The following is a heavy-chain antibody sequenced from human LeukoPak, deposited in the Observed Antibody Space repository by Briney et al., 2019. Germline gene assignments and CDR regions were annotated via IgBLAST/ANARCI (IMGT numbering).Heavy chain of an antibody. CDR2: ISGGGGST. V-gene: IGHV3-43*02. D-gene: IGHD3-22*01. Sequence: GGSLRLSCAASGFTFDDYAMHWLRQAPGKGLEWVSLISGGGGSTYYADSVKGRFTISRDNSKTSLYLQMNSLRTEDTALYYCAKDTYYYDSSGYEGPSFDYWGQGTVVTVSS. CDR3: AKDTYYYDSSGYEGPSFDY. J-gene: IGHJ4*02. CDR1: GFTFDDYA.